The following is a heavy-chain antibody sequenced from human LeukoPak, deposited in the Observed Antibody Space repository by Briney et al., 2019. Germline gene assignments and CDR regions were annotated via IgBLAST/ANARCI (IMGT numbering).Heavy chain of an antibody. Sequence: SETLSLTCTVSGDSIRSYYWSWIRQPPGKGLEWIGYIYYSGSTSYNPSLKSRVSISVDTSKNQSSLKLSSVTAADTAVYYCARHVFHSSSSYYEFFDYWGQGTLVTVSS. CDR1: GDSIRSYY. D-gene: IGHD3-22*01. CDR3: ARHVFHSSSSYYEFFDY. CDR2: IYYSGST. V-gene: IGHV4-59*08. J-gene: IGHJ4*02.